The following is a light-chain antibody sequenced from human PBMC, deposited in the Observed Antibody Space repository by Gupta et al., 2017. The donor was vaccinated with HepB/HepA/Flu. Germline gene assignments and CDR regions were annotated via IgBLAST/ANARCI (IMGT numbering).Light chain of an antibody. CDR1: SLRSYY. Sequence: SSQLSQDPALSVALGQTARLTCQGDSLRSYYASWYQQKPGQAPVLVIYGKNNRPSGIPDRFSGSSSGNTASLTITGAQAEDEADYYCNSRDSSGNHVVFGGGTKLTVL. V-gene: IGLV3-19*01. CDR2: GKN. J-gene: IGLJ2*01. CDR3: NSRDSSGNHVV.